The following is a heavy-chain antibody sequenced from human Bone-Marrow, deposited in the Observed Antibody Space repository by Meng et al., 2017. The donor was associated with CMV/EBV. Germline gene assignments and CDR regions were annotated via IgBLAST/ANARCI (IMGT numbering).Heavy chain of an antibody. CDR3: AKDYDFWSTFDY. CDR1: GFTFDDYA. J-gene: IGHJ4*02. Sequence: SLKISCAASGFTFDDYARHWVRQAPGKGLEWVSGISWNSGSIGYADSVKGRFTISRDNAKNSLYLQMNSLRAEDTALYYCAKDYDFWSTFDYWGQGTLVTVSS. D-gene: IGHD3-3*01. CDR2: ISWNSGSI. V-gene: IGHV3-9*01.